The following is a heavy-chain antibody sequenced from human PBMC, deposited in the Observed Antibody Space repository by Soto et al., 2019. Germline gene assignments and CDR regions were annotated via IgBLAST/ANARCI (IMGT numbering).Heavy chain of an antibody. CDR1: GFTFSSYA. Sequence: EVQLLESGGGLVQPGGSLRLSCAASGFTFSSYAMSWVRQAPGKGLEWVSAISGSGGSTYYADSVKGRFPISRDNSKNTLYLQMNSLRAEDTALYYCAKTGYSSGWYTDYWGQGTLVTVSS. D-gene: IGHD6-19*01. CDR3: AKTGYSSGWYTDY. CDR2: ISGSGGST. J-gene: IGHJ4*02. V-gene: IGHV3-23*01.